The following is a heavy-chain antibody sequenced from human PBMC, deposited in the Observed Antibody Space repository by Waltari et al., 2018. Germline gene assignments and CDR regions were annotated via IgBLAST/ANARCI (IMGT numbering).Heavy chain of an antibody. Sequence: QVQLVQSGAEVKKPGSSVKVSCKASGGTFSSYAISWVRQAPGQGLEWMGGVIPSCGRANYAQKVQGRVTITADEATSTAYMELSSLRSEDTAVYYCARDLIAVAGTGDDAFDIWGQGTMVTVSS. CDR1: GGTFSSYA. J-gene: IGHJ3*02. CDR2: VIPSCGRA. D-gene: IGHD6-19*01. V-gene: IGHV1-69*12. CDR3: ARDLIAVAGTGDDAFDI.